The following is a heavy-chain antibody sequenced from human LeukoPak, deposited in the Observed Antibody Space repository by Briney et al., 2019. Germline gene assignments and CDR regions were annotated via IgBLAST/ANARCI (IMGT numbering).Heavy chain of an antibody. J-gene: IGHJ4*02. CDR2: ISYDGSNK. V-gene: IGHV3-30*18. Sequence: GGSLRLSYAASGFTFSSYGMHWVRQAPGKGLEWVAVISYDGSNKYYADSVKGRFTISRDNSKNTLYLQMNSLRAEDTAVYYCAKARPYYYDSSGSSAFDCWGQGTLVTVSS. CDR3: AKARPYYYDSSGSSAFDC. CDR1: GFTFSSYG. D-gene: IGHD3-22*01.